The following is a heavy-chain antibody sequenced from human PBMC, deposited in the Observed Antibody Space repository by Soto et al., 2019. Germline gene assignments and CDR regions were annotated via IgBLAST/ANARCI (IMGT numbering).Heavy chain of an antibody. Sequence: SETLSLTCAVSGGSLSSSNWWSWVRQPPGKGLEWIGEIYHSGSTNYNPSLKSRVTVSVDKSKNQFSLKLSSVTAADTAVYYCARAAMGGSSWPFDYWGQGTLVTVSS. CDR2: IYHSGST. D-gene: IGHD6-13*01. J-gene: IGHJ4*02. CDR3: ARAAMGGSSWPFDY. CDR1: GGSLSSSNW. V-gene: IGHV4-4*02.